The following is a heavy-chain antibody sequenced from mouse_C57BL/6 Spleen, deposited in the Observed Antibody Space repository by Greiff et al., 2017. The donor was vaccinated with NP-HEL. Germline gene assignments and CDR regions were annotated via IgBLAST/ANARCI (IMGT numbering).Heavy chain of an antibody. D-gene: IGHD1-1*01. Sequence: EVKLMESGGGLVQPGGSLKLSCAASGFTFSDYYMYWVRQTPEKRLEWVAYISNGGGSTYYPDTVKGRFTISSDNAKNTLYLQMSRLKSEDTAMYYCARGASYYCGSSPFAYWGQGTLVTVSA. CDR2: ISNGGGST. CDR1: GFTFSDYY. J-gene: IGHJ3*01. V-gene: IGHV5-12*01. CDR3: ARGASYYCGSSPFAY.